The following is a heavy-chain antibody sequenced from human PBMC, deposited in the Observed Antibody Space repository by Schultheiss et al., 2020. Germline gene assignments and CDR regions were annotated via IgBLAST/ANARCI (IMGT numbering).Heavy chain of an antibody. V-gene: IGHV3-64D*09. CDR3: VKATVTTIHIFDY. J-gene: IGHJ4*02. CDR1: GFTFSSYA. CDR2: ISSNGGST. D-gene: IGHD4-17*01. Sequence: GGSLRLSCSASGFTFSSYAMHWVRQAPGKGLEYVSAISSNGGSTYYADSVKGRFTISRDNSKNTLYLQMSSLRAEDTAVYYCVKATVTTIHIFDYWGQGTLVNVYS.